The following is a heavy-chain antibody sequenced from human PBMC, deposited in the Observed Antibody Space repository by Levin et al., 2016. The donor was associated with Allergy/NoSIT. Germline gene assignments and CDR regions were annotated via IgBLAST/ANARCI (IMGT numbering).Heavy chain of an antibody. V-gene: IGHV4-39*01. D-gene: IGHD2-2*01. Sequence: WIRQPPGKGLEWIGSIFYSGSIFYSGSTYYNPSLKSRVTISVGTSKNQFSLKLSSVTAADTAVYYCARSGYCTATSCYSPDYYYMDVWGKGTTVTVSS. CDR2: IFYSGST. J-gene: IGHJ6*03. CDR3: ARSGYCTATSCYSPDYYYMDV.